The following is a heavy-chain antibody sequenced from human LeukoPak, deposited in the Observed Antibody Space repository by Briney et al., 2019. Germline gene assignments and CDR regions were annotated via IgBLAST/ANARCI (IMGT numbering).Heavy chain of an antibody. D-gene: IGHD1-14*01. J-gene: IGHJ6*02. Sequence: SETLSLTCAVYGGSFSGYYWSWIRQPPGKGLEWIGEINHSGSTNYNPSLKSRVTISVDTSKNQFSLKLSSVTAADTAVYFCTRSGLTGMRKYPRADYYYYGMDVWGQGTAVTVSS. V-gene: IGHV4-34*01. CDR3: TRSGLTGMRKYPRADYYYYGMDV. CDR1: GGSFSGYY. CDR2: INHSGST.